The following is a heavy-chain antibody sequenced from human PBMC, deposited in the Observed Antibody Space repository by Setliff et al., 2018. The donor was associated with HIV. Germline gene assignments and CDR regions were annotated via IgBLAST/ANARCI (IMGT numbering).Heavy chain of an antibody. Sequence: GASVKVSCKASGYTFTGYAMHWVRQAPGQRLEWMGWINAGNGNTIYSQKFQGRVTITADKSTSTAYMQLSSLRSEDTAVYYCARRAYCSSTTCFDNWGQGTLVTVSS. CDR2: INAGNGNT. D-gene: IGHD2-2*01. J-gene: IGHJ4*02. CDR1: GYTFTGYA. V-gene: IGHV1-3*01. CDR3: ARRAYCSSTTCFDN.